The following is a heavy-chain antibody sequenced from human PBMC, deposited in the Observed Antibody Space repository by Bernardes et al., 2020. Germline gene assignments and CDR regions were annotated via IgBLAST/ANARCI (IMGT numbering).Heavy chain of an antibody. D-gene: IGHD3-16*01. J-gene: IGHJ3*02. CDR1: GFTFSTYT. CDR3: ARDYTSLPTGAFEI. Sequence: GGSLRLSCAASGFTFSTYTMHWVRQAPGKGLEWVAIILYDGGNIYYADSVKGRFTISRDNSQNTLYLQMNSLRVEDTAVYYCARDYTSLPTGAFEIWGQGTMVTVSS. CDR2: ILYDGGNI. V-gene: IGHV3-30*01.